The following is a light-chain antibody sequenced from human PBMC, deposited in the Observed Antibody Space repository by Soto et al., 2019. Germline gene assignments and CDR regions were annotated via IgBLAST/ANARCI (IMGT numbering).Light chain of an antibody. Sequence: DIQMTQSPSTLSASVGDRVTITCRASQSISSWLAWYQQKPGKAPKLLTYKASILESGVPSRFSGSGSGTEFTLTISSLKPDDFATYSCQQYNSYAWTFGQGTKVEIK. V-gene: IGKV1-5*03. CDR1: QSISSW. J-gene: IGKJ1*01. CDR3: QQYNSYAWT. CDR2: KAS.